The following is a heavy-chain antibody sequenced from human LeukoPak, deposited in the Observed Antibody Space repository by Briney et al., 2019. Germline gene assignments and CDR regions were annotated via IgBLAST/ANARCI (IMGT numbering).Heavy chain of an antibody. Sequence: KPSETPSLTCTVSGGSITNNYWNWHWIRQPQGRGLEWIGYICYSGSTNYNPSLRSRVTIAVDKSNNQVSLKLNSVTAADTAMYYCARDKSGPTAHYDVFEIWGQGTMVTVSS. CDR2: ICYSGST. V-gene: IGHV4-59*01. CDR3: ARDKSGPTAHYDVFEI. CDR1: GGSITNNY. D-gene: IGHD4/OR15-4a*01. J-gene: IGHJ3*02.